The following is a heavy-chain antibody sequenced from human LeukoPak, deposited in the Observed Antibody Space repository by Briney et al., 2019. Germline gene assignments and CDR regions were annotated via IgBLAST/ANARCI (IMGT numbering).Heavy chain of an antibody. J-gene: IGHJ4*02. V-gene: IGHV4-39*01. CDR1: GGSISSSTYY. CDR2: IYYSGST. D-gene: IGHD3-16*01. Sequence: SETLSLTCTVSGGSISSSTYYWGWICRPPGKGLEWIGSIYYSGSTYYNPSLKSRVTVSVDTSKNQFSLNLSSVTAADTAVYYCVRGSTLRHYQYWGQGTLVTVSS. CDR3: VRGSTLRHYQY.